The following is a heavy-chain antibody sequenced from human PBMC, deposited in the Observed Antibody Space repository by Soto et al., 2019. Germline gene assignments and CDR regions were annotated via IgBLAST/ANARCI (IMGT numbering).Heavy chain of an antibody. CDR3: ARCGYSSGWYPNWFDP. CDR1: GESCSGYY. J-gene: IGHJ5*02. V-gene: IGHV4-34*01. CDR2: IHPSGST. D-gene: IGHD6-19*01. Sequence: SETLSLTCAVYGESCSGYYCSWTRQPPGKGLEWIGEIHPSGSTYFNPSLQTRVTISVDTSKNQFSLKLSSVTAADTAVYYCARCGYSSGWYPNWFDPWGQGTLVTVSS.